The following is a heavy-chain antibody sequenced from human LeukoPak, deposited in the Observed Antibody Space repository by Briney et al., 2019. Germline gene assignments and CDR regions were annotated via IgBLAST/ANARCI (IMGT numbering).Heavy chain of an antibody. D-gene: IGHD3-9*01. CDR1: GGAISGYD. CDR2: IYIAGSP. CDR3: ARHAGFGMALYHMDV. J-gene: IGHJ6*03. Sequence: PSGTLSLTCTVSGGAISGYDWSWIRQPAGTGLEWIGRIYIAGSPDYNPSLKSRVTISLDKSKNHFSLKLSSVTAADTAVYYCARHAGFGMALYHMDVWGKGTTVTVPS. V-gene: IGHV4-4*07.